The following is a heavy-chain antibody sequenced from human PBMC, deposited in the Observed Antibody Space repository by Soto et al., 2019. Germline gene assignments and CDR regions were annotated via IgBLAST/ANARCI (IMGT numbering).Heavy chain of an antibody. CDR3: ARVIGGYDYYYYYGMDA. V-gene: IGHV4-59*01. Sequence: SETLSLTCTVSGGSISSYYWSWIRQPPGKGLEWIGYIYYRGSTNYNPSLKSRVTISVATSKNQFSLKLSSVTAADTAVYYCARVIGGYDYYYYYGMDAWGQGTTVTVSS. D-gene: IGHD3-22*01. CDR1: GGSISSYY. J-gene: IGHJ6*02. CDR2: IYYRGST.